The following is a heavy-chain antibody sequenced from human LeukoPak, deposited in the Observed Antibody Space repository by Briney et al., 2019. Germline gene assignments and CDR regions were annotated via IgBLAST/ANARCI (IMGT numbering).Heavy chain of an antibody. CDR1: GGSISSYY. V-gene: IGHV4-59*01. CDR3: ARVPPGTSRFDY. Sequence: SETLSLTCTVSGGSISSYYWSWIRQPPGKGLEWIGYIYYSGSTKYNPSLKSRVTISVDTSKNQFSLKLSSVAAADTAVYYCARVPPGTSRFDYWGQGTLVTVSS. D-gene: IGHD1-7*01. CDR2: IYYSGST. J-gene: IGHJ4*02.